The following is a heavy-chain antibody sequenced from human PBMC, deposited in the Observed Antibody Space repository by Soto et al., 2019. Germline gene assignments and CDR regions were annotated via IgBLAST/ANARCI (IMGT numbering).Heavy chain of an antibody. V-gene: IGHV4-39*01. CDR1: GDSIISSDFY. D-gene: IGHD3-3*02. J-gene: IGHJ5*02. Sequence: SETLSLTCTVSGDSIISSDFYWGWVRQPPGKGLEWIGSIFYLGSSYYNPSLKSRVTMSVNTSKNQFSLRLRSATAADTALYFCARHSLALRKNNWFDPWGQGIMVT. CDR2: IFYLGSS. CDR3: ARHSLALRKNNWFDP.